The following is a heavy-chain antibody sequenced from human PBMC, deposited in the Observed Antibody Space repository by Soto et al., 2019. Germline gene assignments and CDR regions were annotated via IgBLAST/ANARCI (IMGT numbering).Heavy chain of an antibody. CDR3: ARGEGIAAAGLYYYYYYGMDV. V-gene: IGHV1-18*04. CDR1: GYTFTGYY. CDR2: ISAYNGNT. Sequence: ASVKVSCKTSGYTFTGYYMHWVRQAPGQGLEWMGWISAYNGNTNYAQKLQGRVTMTTDTSTSTAYMELRSLRSDDTAVYYCARGEGIAAAGLYYYYYYGMDVWGQGTTVTVSS. D-gene: IGHD6-13*01. J-gene: IGHJ6*02.